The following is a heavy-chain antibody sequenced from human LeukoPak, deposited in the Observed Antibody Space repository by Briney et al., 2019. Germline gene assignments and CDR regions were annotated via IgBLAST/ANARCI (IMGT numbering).Heavy chain of an antibody. CDR2: IKQDGSEK. V-gene: IGHV3-7*01. Sequence: PGGSLRLSCAASGFTFSSYWMSWVRQAPGKGLEWVANIKQDGSEKYYVDSVKGRFTISRDNAKNSLYLQMNRLRAEDTAVYYCARARGSYDLDYWGQGILVTVSS. CDR3: ARARGSYDLDY. J-gene: IGHJ4*02. D-gene: IGHD3-16*01. CDR1: GFTFSSYW.